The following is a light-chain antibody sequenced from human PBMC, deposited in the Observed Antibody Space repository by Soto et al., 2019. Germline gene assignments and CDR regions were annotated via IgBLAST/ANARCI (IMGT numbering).Light chain of an antibody. Sequence: DLKMTQAPSTPPASVGDRVTIACRAIQSISSWLAWSQQKSGKAPKLLIYKASSLESGVPSSLSGSGAGTEFTLTSISLRPEDFATYYCRQYNSYPEAFGQGKKGDI. J-gene: IGKJ1*01. CDR2: KAS. V-gene: IGKV1-5*03. CDR1: QSISSW. CDR3: RQYNSYPEA.